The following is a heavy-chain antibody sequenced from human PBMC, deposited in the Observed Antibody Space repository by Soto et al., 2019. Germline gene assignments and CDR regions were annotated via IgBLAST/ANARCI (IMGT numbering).Heavy chain of an antibody. CDR2: ISAYNGNT. V-gene: IGHV1-18*04. Sequence: QVKLVQSGAEVKKPGASVKFSCKASGYTFTSYGICWVRQAPGQGLEWMGWISAYNGNTNYAQKRQGRVTMTTDTSTSTAYMELRSLRTDDTIRYYCARESGLLHSSSQRFDYYMDVWVQGPKVAVYS. J-gene: IGHJ6*01. CDR1: GYTFTSYG. CDR3: ARESGLLHSSSQRFDYYMDV. D-gene: IGHD6-6*01.